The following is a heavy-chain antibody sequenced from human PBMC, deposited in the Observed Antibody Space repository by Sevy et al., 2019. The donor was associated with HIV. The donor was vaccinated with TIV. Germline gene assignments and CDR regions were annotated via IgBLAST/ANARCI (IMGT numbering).Heavy chain of an antibody. CDR1: GFTFSSYW. CDR3: ARDVVVGNDAFDI. J-gene: IGHJ3*02. V-gene: IGHV3-7*01. Sequence: GGSLRLSCAASGFTFSSYWMSWVRQAPGKGLEWVANIKQDGSEKYYVDSVKGRFTISRDNAKNSLYLQMNSLRAEDTAVYYCARDVVVGNDAFDIWGQGTMVTVSS. CDR2: IKQDGSEK. D-gene: IGHD1-26*01.